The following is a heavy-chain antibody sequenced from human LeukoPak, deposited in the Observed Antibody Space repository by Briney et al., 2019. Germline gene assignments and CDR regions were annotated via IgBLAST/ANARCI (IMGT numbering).Heavy chain of an antibody. V-gene: IGHV1-18*01. Sequence: GSSLKVSCKASGYTFSSYDISWVRQAPGQGLEWMGWISTYNGNTYYAQKLQGRVTMTTDTSTSTVYMELRSLRSDDTAVYYCARVYYSAHFDYWGQGTLVTVSS. CDR1: GYTFSSYD. J-gene: IGHJ4*02. CDR3: ARVYYSAHFDY. D-gene: IGHD3-10*01. CDR2: ISTYNGNT.